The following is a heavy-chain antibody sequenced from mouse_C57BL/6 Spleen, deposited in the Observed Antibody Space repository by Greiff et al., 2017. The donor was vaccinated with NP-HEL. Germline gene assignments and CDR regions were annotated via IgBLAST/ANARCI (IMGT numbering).Heavy chain of an antibody. J-gene: IGHJ4*01. CDR2: ISDGGSYT. CDR1: GFTFSSYA. Sequence: VQLKESGGGLVKPGGSLKLSCAASGFTFSSYAMSWVRQTPEKRLEWVATISDGGSYTYYPDNVKGRFTISRDNAKNNLYLQMSHLKSEDTAMYYCAREDYSKRAMDYWGQGTSVTVSS. D-gene: IGHD2-5*01. V-gene: IGHV5-4*01. CDR3: AREDYSKRAMDY.